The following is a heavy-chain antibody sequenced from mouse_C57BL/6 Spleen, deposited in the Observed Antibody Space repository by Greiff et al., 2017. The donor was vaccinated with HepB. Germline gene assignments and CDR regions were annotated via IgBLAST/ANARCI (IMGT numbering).Heavy chain of an antibody. Sequence: EVQLQESGEGLVKPGGSLKLSCAASGFTFSSYAMSWVRQTPEKSLEWVAYISSGGDYISYDDPVKGRFTISRDNARNTLYLQMSSLKYEDPAMHYCTRDDGYYFYYWGQGTTLTVSS. J-gene: IGHJ2*01. D-gene: IGHD2-3*01. CDR3: TRDDGYYFYY. CDR1: GFTFSSYA. V-gene: IGHV5-9-1*02. CDR2: ISSGGDYI.